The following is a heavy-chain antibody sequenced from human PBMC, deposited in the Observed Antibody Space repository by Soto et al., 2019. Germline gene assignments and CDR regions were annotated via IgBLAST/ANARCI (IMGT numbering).Heavy chain of an antibody. J-gene: IGHJ3*01. Sequence: GGSLRLSCAASGFSLRSYAVTWVRQVPGKGLGWVAVISGTAESIYYADSVKGRFTISRDNSRSTVYLKMNFLRAEDTALYYCAKLPMIRGNVFDLWGQGTMVTVSS. V-gene: IGHV3-23*01. CDR2: ISGTAESI. D-gene: IGHD3-10*01. CDR1: GFSLRSYA. CDR3: AKLPMIRGNVFDL.